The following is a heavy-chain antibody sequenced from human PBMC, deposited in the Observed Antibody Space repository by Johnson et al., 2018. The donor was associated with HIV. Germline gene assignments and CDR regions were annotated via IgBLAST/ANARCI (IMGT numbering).Heavy chain of an antibody. CDR3: VRDQIESITGKEAGAFDI. D-gene: IGHD1-20*01. CDR2: IGTAGDT. J-gene: IGHJ3*02. Sequence: VQLVESGGGLEQPGGSLRLSCADSGCTFSRDDMHGVRQATGKGLEWVSGIGTAGDTFYPGSVKGRFTISREDAKNSLYLQMNSLSAGDTAVYYCVRDQIESITGKEAGAFDIWGLGTMVTVSS. CDR1: GCTFSRDD. V-gene: IGHV3-13*01.